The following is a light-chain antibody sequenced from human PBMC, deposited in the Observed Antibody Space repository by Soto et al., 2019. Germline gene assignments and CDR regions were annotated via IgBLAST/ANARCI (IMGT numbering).Light chain of an antibody. V-gene: IGKV1-39*01. J-gene: IGKJ2*01. CDR2: AAS. Sequence: DIQMTQSPSSLSASVGDRVTITCRASQPISTYLDWYQQKPGKAPNLLIYAASSLQSGVPSRFSGSGSGTDFTLTISSLXXEDFATYYCQQSYSTPRTFGQGTKL. CDR3: QQSYSTPRT. CDR1: QPISTY.